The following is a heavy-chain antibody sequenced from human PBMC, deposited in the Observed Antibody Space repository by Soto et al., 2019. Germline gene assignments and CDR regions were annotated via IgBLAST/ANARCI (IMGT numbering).Heavy chain of an antibody. CDR3: ARHDYDYYFYGMDV. CDR2: VYPGDSDT. D-gene: IGHD4-17*01. V-gene: IGHV5-51*01. J-gene: IGHJ6*02. Sequence: PGESLKISCKGSGYSFTSYWIVWVRQMPGKGLEWVGIVYPGDSDTRYSPSFQGQVTISADRSLSTAYLQWSSLKASDTAVYYCARHDYDYYFYGMDVWGQGTTVTVSS. CDR1: GYSFTSYW.